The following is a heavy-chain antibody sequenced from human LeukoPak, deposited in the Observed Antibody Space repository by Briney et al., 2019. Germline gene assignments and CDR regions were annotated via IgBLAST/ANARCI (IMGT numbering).Heavy chain of an antibody. CDR3: ARDDSSGYYVDY. J-gene: IGHJ4*02. CDR2: SNTRGNT. V-gene: IGHV4-61*02. Sequence: SETLSLTCTVSGDSITSDTYYWTWIRQPAGKELEWIGRSNTRGNTDYNPSLKSRVTISVDTSKNQFSLKLTSVTAADTAVYYCARDDSSGYYVDYWGQGTLVTVSS. D-gene: IGHD3-22*01. CDR1: GDSITSDTYY.